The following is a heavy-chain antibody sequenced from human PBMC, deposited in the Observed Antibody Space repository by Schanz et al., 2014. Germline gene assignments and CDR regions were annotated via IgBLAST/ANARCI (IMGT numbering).Heavy chain of an antibody. CDR1: GFKFTDYA. CDR3: TKGLLPVRALADVFDV. Sequence: VQLVESGGGVVQPGRSLRLSCAASGFKFTDYAMTWVRQAPGKGLEWVATISGSSENTYYADSVKGRVTISRDNSRNTLFLQMRNLRADDTALYYCTKGLLPVRALADVFDVWGQGTMVTVSP. J-gene: IGHJ3*01. CDR2: ISGSSENT. D-gene: IGHD2-21*01. V-gene: IGHV3-23*04.